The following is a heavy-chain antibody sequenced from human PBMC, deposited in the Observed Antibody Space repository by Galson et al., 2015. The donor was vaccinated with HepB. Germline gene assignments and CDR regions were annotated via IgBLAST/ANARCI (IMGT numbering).Heavy chain of an antibody. CDR1: GFTFSSYG. V-gene: IGHV3-33*06. J-gene: IGHJ2*01. Sequence: SLRLSCAASGFTFSSYGMHWVRQAPGKGLEWVAVIWYDGSNKYYADSVRGRFTISRDNSKNTLYLQMNSLRAEDTAVYYCAKVDYDILTGYYRWYFDLWGRGTLVTVSS. CDR2: IWYDGSNK. D-gene: IGHD3-9*01. CDR3: AKVDYDILTGYYRWYFDL.